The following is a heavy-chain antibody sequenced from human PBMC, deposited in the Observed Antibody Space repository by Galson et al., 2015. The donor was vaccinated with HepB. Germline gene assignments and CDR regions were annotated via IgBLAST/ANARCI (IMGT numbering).Heavy chain of an antibody. CDR2: ISAYNGNT. D-gene: IGHD6-19*01. Sequence: SVKVSCKASGYTSSSYGINWVRQAPGQGLEWMGWISAYNGNTNYAQRLQGRVTMTTDTSTSTSYMELRSLRSDDTAVYYCARGIAVAAPLDYWGQGTLVTVSS. V-gene: IGHV1-18*04. CDR1: GYTSSSYG. J-gene: IGHJ4*02. CDR3: ARGIAVAAPLDY.